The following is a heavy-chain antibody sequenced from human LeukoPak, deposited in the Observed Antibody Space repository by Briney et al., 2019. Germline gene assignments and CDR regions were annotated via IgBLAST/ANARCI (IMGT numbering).Heavy chain of an antibody. D-gene: IGHD6-6*01. Sequence: ASVKVSCKASGYTFTSYDINWVRQATGQVLEWMGWMNPNSGNTGYAQKFQGRVTMTRNTSISTAYMELSSLRSEDTAVYYCARAESSSRYYYYGMDVWGQGTTVTVSS. V-gene: IGHV1-8*01. J-gene: IGHJ6*02. CDR2: MNPNSGNT. CDR3: ARAESSSRYYYYGMDV. CDR1: GYTFTSYD.